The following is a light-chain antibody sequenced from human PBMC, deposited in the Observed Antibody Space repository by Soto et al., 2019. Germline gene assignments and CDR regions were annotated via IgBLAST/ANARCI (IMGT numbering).Light chain of an antibody. Sequence: QSVLTQPPSASGSPGQSVTISCTGTSSDVGSYNLVSWHQQHPGKAPKVMIYGVSQRPSGVPDRFSGSKSGNTASLTVSGLQAEDEADYYCSSYAGSTVVSGAGTKLTVL. J-gene: IGLJ2*01. CDR3: SSYAGSTVV. V-gene: IGLV2-8*01. CDR2: GVS. CDR1: SSDVGSYNL.